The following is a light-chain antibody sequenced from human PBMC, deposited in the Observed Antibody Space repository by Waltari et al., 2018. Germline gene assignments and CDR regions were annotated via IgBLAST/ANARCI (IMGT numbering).Light chain of an antibody. J-gene: IGKJ1*01. Sequence: DVVMTQSPDSLAVSLGERATINCKYSQSVFHSSNNKSYLAWYQHKPGQTPNLLIYWASTRESGVPDRFSGSGSGTDFTLTISSLQAEDVAVYYCQQYYTPVRTFGQGTKVEIK. CDR2: WAS. CDR3: QQYYTPVRT. V-gene: IGKV4-1*01. CDR1: QSVFHSSNNKSY.